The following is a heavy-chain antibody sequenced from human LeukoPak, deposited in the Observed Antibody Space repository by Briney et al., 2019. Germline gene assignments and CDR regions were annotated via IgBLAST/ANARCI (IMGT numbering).Heavy chain of an antibody. J-gene: IGHJ4*02. D-gene: IGHD3-3*01. CDR1: GFTFSNYN. Sequence: PGGSLRLSCAASGFTFSNYNMNWVRQAPGKGLEWVSYISSSSSTIYYADSVKGRFTISRDNAKNSLYLQMNSLRAEDTAVFYRARDRGGTDDFWSGYYTGYFDYWGQGTLVTVSS. V-gene: IGHV3-48*01. CDR3: ARDRGGTDDFWSGYYTGYFDY. CDR2: ISSSSSTI.